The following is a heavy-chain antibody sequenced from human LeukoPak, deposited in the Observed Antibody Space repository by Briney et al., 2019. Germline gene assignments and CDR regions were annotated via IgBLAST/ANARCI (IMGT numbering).Heavy chain of an antibody. J-gene: IGHJ4*02. CDR1: GGTFSSYA. Sequence: SVKVSCKASGGTFSSYAISWVRQAPGQGLEWVGRIIPILGIANYAQKFQGRVTITADKSTSTAYMELSSLRSEDTAVYYCAREWAWLRPERAVWYFDYWGQGTLVTVSS. CDR2: IIPILGIA. D-gene: IGHD5-24*01. V-gene: IGHV1-69*04. CDR3: AREWAWLRPERAVWYFDY.